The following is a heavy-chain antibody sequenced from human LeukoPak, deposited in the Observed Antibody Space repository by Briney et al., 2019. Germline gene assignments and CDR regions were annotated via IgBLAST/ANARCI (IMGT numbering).Heavy chain of an antibody. D-gene: IGHD5-12*01. CDR1: GYTFTGYY. CDR3: SRQTPEEEVDMGFDH. Sequence: ASVKVSCKASGYTFTGYYMHWVRQAPGQGLEWMGWINANSGGTNYAQKFQGRVTMTRDTSTSTVYMELSSLRYEDTAVYYCSRQTPEEEVDMGFDHWGQGTLVSVSS. J-gene: IGHJ4*02. V-gene: IGHV1-2*02. CDR2: INANSGGT.